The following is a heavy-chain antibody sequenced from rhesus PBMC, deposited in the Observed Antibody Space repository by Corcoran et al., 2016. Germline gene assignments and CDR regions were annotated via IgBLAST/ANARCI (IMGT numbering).Heavy chain of an antibody. Sequence: QLVETGGGLVQPGGSLTLSCAASGFTFSGYGLSWVCQAPGKGLEWVSASKSAGDRTFYADSVQGRFTISRDNSKNTLSLQMNSLRPEDTAVYYCAKEQPGTFDFWGQGALVTVSS. V-gene: IGHV3S5*01. CDR2: SKSAGDRT. D-gene: IGHD5-24*01. J-gene: IGHJ1*01. CDR1: GFTFSGYG. CDR3: AKEQPGTFDF.